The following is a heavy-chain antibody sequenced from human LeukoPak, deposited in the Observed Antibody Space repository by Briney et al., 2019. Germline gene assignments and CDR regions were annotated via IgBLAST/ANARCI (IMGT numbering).Heavy chain of an antibody. V-gene: IGHV1-69*05. D-gene: IGHD1-14*01. CDR1: GGTFSSYA. Sequence: GASVKVSCKASGGTFSSYAISWVRQAPGQGLEWMGGIIPIFGTANYAQKFQGRVTITTDESTSTAYMELSSLRSEDTAVCYCARAPDRDDRLDYWGQGTLVTVSS. CDR2: IIPIFGTA. J-gene: IGHJ4*02. CDR3: ARAPDRDDRLDY.